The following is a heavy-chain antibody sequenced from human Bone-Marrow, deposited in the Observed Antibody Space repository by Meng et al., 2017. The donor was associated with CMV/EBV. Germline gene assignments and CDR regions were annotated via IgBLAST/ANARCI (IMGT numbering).Heavy chain of an antibody. D-gene: IGHD4-11*01. CDR2: INPNSGGT. CDR1: GYTFSGYY. J-gene: IGHJ4*02. CDR3: ARVAYSTLDY. Sequence: QGQLVQSGAEVKKPGASVKVSCKASGYTFSGYYIHWVRQAPGQGLEWMGWINPNSGGTNYAQNFRGRVTMTRDTSISTPYMELSRLRSDDTAVYYCARVAYSTLDYWGQGTLVTVSS. V-gene: IGHV1-2*02.